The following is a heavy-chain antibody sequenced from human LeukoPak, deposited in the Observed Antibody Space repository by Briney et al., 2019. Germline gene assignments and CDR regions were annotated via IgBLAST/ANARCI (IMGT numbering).Heavy chain of an antibody. J-gene: IGHJ4*02. D-gene: IGHD3-3*01. CDR3: ARDGSGDFWSGYRLDY. V-gene: IGHV3-7*01. Sequence: GGSLRLSCAASGFTFSSYWMSWVRQAPGKGLEWVANIKQDGSEKYYVDSVKGRFTSSRDNAKNSLYLQMNSLRAEDTAMYYCARDGSGDFWSGYRLDYAGQGTLVTVSS. CDR1: GFTFSSYW. CDR2: IKQDGSEK.